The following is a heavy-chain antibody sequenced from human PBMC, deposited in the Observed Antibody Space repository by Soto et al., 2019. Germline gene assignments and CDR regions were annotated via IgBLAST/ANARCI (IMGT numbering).Heavy chain of an antibody. CDR1: GGSISSSSYY. Sequence: KTSETLSLTCTVSGGSISSSSYYWGWIRQPPGKGLEWIGSIYYSGSTYYNPSLKSRVTISVDTSKNQFSLKLSSVTAADTAVYYCASPSYCTNGVCYHFDYWGQGTLVTSPQ. V-gene: IGHV4-39*01. CDR3: ASPSYCTNGVCYHFDY. D-gene: IGHD2-8*01. J-gene: IGHJ4*02. CDR2: IYYSGST.